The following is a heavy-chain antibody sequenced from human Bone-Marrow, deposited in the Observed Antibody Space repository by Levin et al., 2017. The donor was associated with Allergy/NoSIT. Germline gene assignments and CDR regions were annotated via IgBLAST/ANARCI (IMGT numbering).Heavy chain of an antibody. J-gene: IGHJ6*02. CDR3: VISTILNAMDV. CDR2: MNPNNGNT. D-gene: IGHD3-16*02. Sequence: ASVKVSCKTSGYTFTNYDVNWVRQATGQGLEWMGWMNPNNGNTGYGQKFRGRVTFTRNISTNTAYMELSSLTSGDTAIYYCVISTILNAMDVWGQGTAVAVTS. CDR1: GYTFTNYD. V-gene: IGHV1-8*01.